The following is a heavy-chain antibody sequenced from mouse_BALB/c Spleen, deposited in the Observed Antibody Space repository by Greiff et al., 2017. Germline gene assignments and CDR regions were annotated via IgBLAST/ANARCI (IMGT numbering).Heavy chain of an antibody. CDR3: ARGGYDYDPRWFAD. V-gene: IGHV1-18*01. CDR2: INPNNGGT. CDR1: GYTFTDYN. D-gene: IGHD2-4*01. J-gene: IGHJ3*01. Sequence: VQLQQSGPELVKPGASVKIPCKASGYTFTDYNMDWVKQSHGKSLEWIGDINPNNGGTIYNQKFKGKATLTVDKSSSTAYMELRSLTSEDTAVYYCARGGYDYDPRWFADWGQGTLVTVSA.